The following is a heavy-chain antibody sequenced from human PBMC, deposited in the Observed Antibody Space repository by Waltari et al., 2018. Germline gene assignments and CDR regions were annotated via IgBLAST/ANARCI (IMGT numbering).Heavy chain of an antibody. J-gene: IGHJ4*02. V-gene: IGHV3-30-3*01. CDR1: GFTFSTNT. D-gene: IGHD2-8*02. Sequence: QVQLVESGGGVVQPGRSLRLSCAASGFTFSTNTMRWVGQAPGGGVEWVALTSYDGSGRYFADSVKGRFTISRDNSKNTVYLQMNSLRPEDTAVYYCARDRTGALIDYWGQGILVTVSS. CDR3: ARDRTGALIDY. CDR2: TSYDGSGR.